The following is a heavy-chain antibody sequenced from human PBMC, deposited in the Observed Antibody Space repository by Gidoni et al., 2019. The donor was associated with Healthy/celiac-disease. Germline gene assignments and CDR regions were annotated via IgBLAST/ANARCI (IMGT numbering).Heavy chain of an antibody. V-gene: IGHV3-30*01. Sequence: QVQLVESGGGVVQPGRSLRLSCAASGFTFSSYAMHWVRQAPGKGLEWVAVISYDGSNKYYADSVKGRFTISRDNSKNTLYLQMNSLRAEDTAVYYCARDMGYSSGWYPYWGQGTLVTVSS. CDR2: ISYDGSNK. CDR3: ARDMGYSSGWYPY. CDR1: GFTFSSYA. D-gene: IGHD6-19*01. J-gene: IGHJ4*02.